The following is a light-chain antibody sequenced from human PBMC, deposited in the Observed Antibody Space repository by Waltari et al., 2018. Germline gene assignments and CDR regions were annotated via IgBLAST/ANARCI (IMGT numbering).Light chain of an antibody. V-gene: IGKV1-39*01. Sequence: DIQMTQSPSSLSASVGDRVTITCRASQSINSYLNWYQQKPGKAPKLLIYAASSLQSGVPSRFSGSGSGTDFSLTISSLQPEDFATYYGQQSYSTPQTFGQGTKVEIK. CDR1: QSINSY. CDR3: QQSYSTPQT. CDR2: AAS. J-gene: IGKJ1*01.